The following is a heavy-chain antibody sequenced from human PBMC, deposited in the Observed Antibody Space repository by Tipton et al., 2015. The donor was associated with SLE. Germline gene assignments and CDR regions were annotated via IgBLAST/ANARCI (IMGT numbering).Heavy chain of an antibody. CDR3: ARVLTGRSLFDY. D-gene: IGHD7-27*01. CDR1: GYSLTSEC. J-gene: IGHJ4*02. Sequence: LRLSCKVSGYSLTSECWGWIRQTPAKGLEWIGYIYHSGRTNYNPSLKSRVSMSVDKTENQFSLKLYFMAAADTGVYYCARVLTGRSLFDYWGQGTVVSVSS. CDR2: IYHSGRT. V-gene: IGHV4-59*01.